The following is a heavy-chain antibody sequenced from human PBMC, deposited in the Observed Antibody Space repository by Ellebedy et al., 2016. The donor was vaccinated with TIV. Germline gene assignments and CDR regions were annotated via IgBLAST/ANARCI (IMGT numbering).Heavy chain of an antibody. Sequence: GESLKISCKGSGYSFTSYWIGWERQMPGKGLEWMGIIYPGDSDIRYSPSFQGQVTISADKSITTAYLQWSSLKASDTAIYYCAKKSGYHFDYWGQGTLVTVSS. CDR3: AKKSGYHFDY. CDR1: GYSFTSYW. J-gene: IGHJ4*02. V-gene: IGHV5-51*01. CDR2: IYPGDSDI. D-gene: IGHD3-3*01.